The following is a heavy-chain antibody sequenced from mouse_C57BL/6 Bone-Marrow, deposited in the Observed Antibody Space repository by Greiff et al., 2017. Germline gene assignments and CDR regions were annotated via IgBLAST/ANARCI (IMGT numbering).Heavy chain of an antibody. CDR2: TLPGSGI. D-gene: IGHD2-3*01. J-gene: IGHJ3*01. V-gene: IGHV1-9*01. Sequence: QVQLKESGAELMKPGASVKISCKATGYSFSTYWIEWIKQRPGHGLEWIGETLPGSGINYNEKFKGKATFTADTSSNTAYMQLISLTSEDSAVYYCARRTHDGYFPYWGQGTLVIVSA. CDR1: GYSFSTYW. CDR3: ARRTHDGYFPY.